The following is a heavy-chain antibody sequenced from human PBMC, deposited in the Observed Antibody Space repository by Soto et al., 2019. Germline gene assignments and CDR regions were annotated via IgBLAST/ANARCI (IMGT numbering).Heavy chain of an antibody. CDR3: ARHRFNYYDNTVYYYFDY. CDR2: ISGHNGDT. CDR1: GYSFTNYG. J-gene: IGHJ4*02. D-gene: IGHD3-22*01. V-gene: IGHV1-18*04. Sequence: QVQLVQSGAEVKKPGASVKVSCKASGYSFTNYGISWVRQAPGQGPEWMGWISGHNGDTNQPQSLKGRVTLTTAKSRTPAYMELRSLRSDDTAVYYCARHRFNYYDNTVYYYFDYWGQGTLVTVSS.